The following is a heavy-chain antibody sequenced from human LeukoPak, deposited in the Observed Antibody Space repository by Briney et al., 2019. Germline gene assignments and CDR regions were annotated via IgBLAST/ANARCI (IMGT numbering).Heavy chain of an antibody. CDR3: AGGVDSSGWLNDY. CDR1: GGSISSYY. J-gene: IGHJ4*02. Sequence: PSETLSLTCTVSGGSISSYYWSWIRQPPGKGLEWIGEINHSGSTNYNPSLKSRVTISVDTSKNQFSLKLSSVTAADTAVYYCAGGVDSSGWLNDYWGQGTLVTVSS. V-gene: IGHV4-34*01. D-gene: IGHD6-19*01. CDR2: INHSGST.